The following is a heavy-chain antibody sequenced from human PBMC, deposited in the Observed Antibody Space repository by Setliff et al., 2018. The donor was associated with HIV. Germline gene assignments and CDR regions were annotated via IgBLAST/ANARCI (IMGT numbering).Heavy chain of an antibody. V-gene: IGHV3-33*01. CDR3: ARPYSTSSWFFDY. Sequence: GESLRLSCAASGFSLSAHGMHWVRQAPGKGLEWVAGIWHDVTKDYYADSVKGRFSLYGDYSKNTVSLQMNSLRAEDTAVYYCARPYSTSSWFFDYWGQGTLGTVSS. CDR2: IWHDVTKD. CDR1: GFSLSAHG. D-gene: IGHD6-6*01. J-gene: IGHJ4*02.